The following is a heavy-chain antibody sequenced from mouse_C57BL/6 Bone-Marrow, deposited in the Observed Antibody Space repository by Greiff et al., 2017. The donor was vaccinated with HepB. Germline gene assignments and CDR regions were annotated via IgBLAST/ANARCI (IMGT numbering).Heavy chain of an antibody. CDR1: GFTFSDYG. CDR3: ARGASYAMDY. J-gene: IGHJ4*01. V-gene: IGHV5-17*01. D-gene: IGHD6-1*01. Sequence: DVKLVESGGGLVKPGGSLKLSCAASGFTFSDYGMHWVRQAPEKGLEWVAYISSGSSTIYYADTVKGRFTISRDNAKNTLFLQMTSLRSEDTAMYYCARGASYAMDYWGQGTSVTVSS. CDR2: ISSGSSTI.